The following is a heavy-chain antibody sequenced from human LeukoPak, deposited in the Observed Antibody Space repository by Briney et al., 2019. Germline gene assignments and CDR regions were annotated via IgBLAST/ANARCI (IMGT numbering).Heavy chain of an antibody. J-gene: IGHJ4*02. CDR3: ATSLYGDYEADY. D-gene: IGHD5-12*01. Sequence: SETLSLTCSVSGGSIKSHYYTWIRQPPGKGLEWIGYVYYSGTTSYNPSLESRVSISDDTSKNQVFLWLTSVTAADTAVYYCATSLYGDYEADYWGPGILVTVSS. CDR1: GGSIKSHY. V-gene: IGHV4-59*11. CDR2: VYYSGTT.